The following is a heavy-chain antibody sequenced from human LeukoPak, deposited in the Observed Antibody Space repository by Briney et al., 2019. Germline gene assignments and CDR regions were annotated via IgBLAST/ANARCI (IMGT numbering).Heavy chain of an antibody. CDR3: AGGNPRDAFDI. V-gene: IGHV4-4*08. J-gene: IGHJ3*02. CDR1: GGSISSYY. CDR2: IYTSGST. D-gene: IGHD4-23*01. Sequence: SETLSLTCTVSGGSISSYYWSWIRQPPGKGLEWIGRIYTSGSTNYNPSLKSRVTISVDTSKNQFSLKLSSVTAADTAVYYCAGGNPRDAFDIWGQGTMVTVSS.